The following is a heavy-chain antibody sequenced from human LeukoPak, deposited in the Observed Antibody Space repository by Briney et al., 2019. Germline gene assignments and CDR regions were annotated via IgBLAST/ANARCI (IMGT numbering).Heavy chain of an antibody. Sequence: GGSLRLSCTASGFTFGGDAMSWVGRAAGKGRGGGGVIGSKAYGGTPEYAGSVKGRFTISRADSKSIAYLQMDSLKTEDTAVYYCTREPPYYDSSGYYFGYYYGMDVWGQGTTVTVSS. J-gene: IGHJ6*02. CDR2: IGSKAYGGTP. CDR1: GFTFGGDA. CDR3: TREPPYYDSSGYYFGYYYGMDV. D-gene: IGHD3-22*01. V-gene: IGHV3-49*04.